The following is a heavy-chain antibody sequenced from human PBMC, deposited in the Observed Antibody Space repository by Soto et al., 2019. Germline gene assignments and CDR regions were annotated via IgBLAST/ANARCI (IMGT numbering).Heavy chain of an antibody. CDR1: GFTVSSNY. CDR3: ARGVYGTTDAFDI. CDR2: IYSGGST. V-gene: IGHV3-66*01. D-gene: IGHD4-17*01. Sequence: EVQLVESGGGLVQPGGSLRLSCAASGFTVSSNYMSWVRQAPGKGLEWVSVIYSGGSTYYADSVKGRFTISRDNSKNTLYLQMNSLRAEDTAVYYCARGVYGTTDAFDIWGQGTMVTVSS. J-gene: IGHJ3*02.